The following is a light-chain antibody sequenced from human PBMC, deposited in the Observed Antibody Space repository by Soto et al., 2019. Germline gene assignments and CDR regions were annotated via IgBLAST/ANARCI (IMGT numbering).Light chain of an antibody. CDR1: SSNIGSNT. J-gene: IGLJ2*01. Sequence: QLVLTQPPSASGTPGQRVTISCSGSSSNIGSNTVNWYQQLPGTAPKLLIYNNNQRPSGVPDRFSGSKSGTSGSLAISGLQSEDEADYYCSAWDDSLNGVLFGGGTKLTVL. CDR3: SAWDDSLNGVL. V-gene: IGLV1-44*01. CDR2: NNN.